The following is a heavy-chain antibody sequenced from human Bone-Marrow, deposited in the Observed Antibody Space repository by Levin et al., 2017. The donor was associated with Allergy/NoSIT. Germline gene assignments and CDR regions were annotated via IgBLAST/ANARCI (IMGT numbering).Heavy chain of an antibody. CDR3: ARVSKNYYYYCMDG. J-gene: IGHJ6*03. V-gene: IGHV4-34*01. Sequence: SQTLSLTCAVYGGSFSDAQWSWIRPSPGKGLEWIGEINHSGSTNYNPSLKSRVTLSLDTPKNQFSLNLSSVTAADTAVYYCARVSKNYYYYCMDGWGKGTTVTVSS. CDR2: INHSGST. CDR1: GGSFSDAQ.